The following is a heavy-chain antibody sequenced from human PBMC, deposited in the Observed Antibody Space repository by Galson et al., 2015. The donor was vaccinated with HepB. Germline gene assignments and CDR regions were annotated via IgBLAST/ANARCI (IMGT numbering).Heavy chain of an antibody. J-gene: IGHJ3*02. CDR2: ISGSGGST. D-gene: IGHD2-21*02. V-gene: IGHV3-23*01. Sequence: SLRLSCAASGFTFSSYAMSWVRQAPGKGLEWVSAISGSGGSTYYADSVKGRFTISRDNSKNTLYLQMNSLRAEDTAVYYCANLVGSEHIVVVTAISDAFDIWGQGTMVTVSS. CDR3: ANLVGSEHIVVVTAISDAFDI. CDR1: GFTFSSYA.